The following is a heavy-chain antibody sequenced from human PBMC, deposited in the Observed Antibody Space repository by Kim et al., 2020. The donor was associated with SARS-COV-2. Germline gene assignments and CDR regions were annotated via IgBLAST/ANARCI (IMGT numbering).Heavy chain of an antibody. CDR2: INHSGST. CDR1: GGSFSGYY. CDR3: ARVLAPLSSYYYYYMDV. D-gene: IGHD5-12*01. Sequence: SETLSLTCAVYGGSFSGYYWSWIRQPPGKGLEWIGEINHSGSTNYNPSLKSRVTISVDTSKNQFSLKLSSVTAADTAVYYCARVLAPLSSYYYYYMDVWG. J-gene: IGHJ6*03. V-gene: IGHV4-34*01.